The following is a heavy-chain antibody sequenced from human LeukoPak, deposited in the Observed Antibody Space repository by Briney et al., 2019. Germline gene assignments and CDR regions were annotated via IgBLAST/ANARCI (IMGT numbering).Heavy chain of an antibody. CDR2: IYHSGST. CDR3: ARDRGNLDAFDI. CDR1: GYSISSGYY. Sequence: LETLSLTCTVSGYSISSGYYWGWIRQPPGKGLEWIGSIYHSGSTYYNPSLESRVTISVDTSKNQFSLKLSSVTVADTAVYYCARDRGNLDAFDIWGQGTMVTVSS. V-gene: IGHV4-38-2*02. D-gene: IGHD4-23*01. J-gene: IGHJ3*02.